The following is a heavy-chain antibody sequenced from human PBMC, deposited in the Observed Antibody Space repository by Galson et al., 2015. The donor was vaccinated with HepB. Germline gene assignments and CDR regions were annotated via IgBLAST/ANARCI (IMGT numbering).Heavy chain of an antibody. D-gene: IGHD4-17*01. CDR2: MGPKSGDT. CDR3: AKGDGDYPESFDF. CDR1: GYSFTSYD. J-gene: IGHJ3*01. V-gene: IGHV1-8*01. Sequence: SVKVSCKASGYSFTSYDIHWVRQLTGQGLEWMGWMGPKSGDTGYAQKFQGRVTMTRDTSMRTAFMELRSLTTEDTAVYYCAKGDGDYPESFDFWGQGTMAIVSS.